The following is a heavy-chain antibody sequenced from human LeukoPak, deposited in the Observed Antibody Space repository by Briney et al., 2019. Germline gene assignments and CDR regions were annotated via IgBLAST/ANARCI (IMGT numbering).Heavy chain of an antibody. CDR2: INPSGGST. D-gene: IGHD3-22*01. Sequence: ASVKVSCKASGYTFTSYYMHLVRQAPGQGLEWMGIINPSGGSTSYAQKFQGRVTMTRDTSTSTVYMELSSLRSEDTAVYYCAREENYYDSSGYLGVKYFQHWGQGTLATVSS. V-gene: IGHV1-46*01. J-gene: IGHJ1*01. CDR1: GYTFTSYY. CDR3: AREENYYDSSGYLGVKYFQH.